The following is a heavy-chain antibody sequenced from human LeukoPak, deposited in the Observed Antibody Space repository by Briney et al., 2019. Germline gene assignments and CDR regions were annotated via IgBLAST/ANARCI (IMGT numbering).Heavy chain of an antibody. CDR3: AGGAAPATTRANWFDP. Sequence: SETLSLTCAVYGGSFSGYYWSWIRQPPGKGLEWIGEINHSGSTNYNPSLKSRVTISVDTSKNQFSLKLSSVTAADTAVYYCAGGAAPATTRANWFDPWGQGTLVTVSS. CDR1: GGSFSGYY. D-gene: IGHD4-17*01. CDR2: INHSGST. J-gene: IGHJ5*02. V-gene: IGHV4-34*01.